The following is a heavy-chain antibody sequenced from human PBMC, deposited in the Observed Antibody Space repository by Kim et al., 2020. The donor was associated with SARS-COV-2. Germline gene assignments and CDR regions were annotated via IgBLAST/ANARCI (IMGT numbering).Heavy chain of an antibody. Sequence: SETLSLTCTVSGGSISSYYWSWIRQPPGKGLEWIGYIYYSGSTNYNPSLKSRVTISVDTSKNQFSLKLSSVTAADTAVYYCARVIAADYYYYGMDVWGQGTTVTVSS. J-gene: IGHJ6*02. V-gene: IGHV4-59*01. CDR3: ARVIAADYYYYGMDV. CDR2: IYYSGST. CDR1: GGSISSYY. D-gene: IGHD2-15*01.